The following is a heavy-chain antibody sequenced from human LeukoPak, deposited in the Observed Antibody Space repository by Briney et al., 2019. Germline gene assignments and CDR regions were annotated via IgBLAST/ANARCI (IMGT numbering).Heavy chain of an antibody. V-gene: IGHV1-69*04. Sequence: SVKVSCKASGYTFTSYGISWVRQAPGQGLEWMGRIIAILDTAHYAQKFQGRFTITADKSTTTVYMELSSLRSDDTAVYYCVRSGYDYDWFDPWGQGTLVTVSS. CDR3: VRSGYDYDWFDP. CDR1: GYTFTSYG. J-gene: IGHJ5*02. D-gene: IGHD5-12*01. CDR2: IIAILDTA.